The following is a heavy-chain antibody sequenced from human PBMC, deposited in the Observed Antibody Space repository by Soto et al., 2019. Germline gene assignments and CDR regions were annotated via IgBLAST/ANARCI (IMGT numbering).Heavy chain of an antibody. V-gene: IGHV3-23*01. CDR3: AKYQYYGVDYYYYGMDV. D-gene: IGHD4-17*01. J-gene: IGHJ6*02. CDR1: GFTFSSYA. Sequence: GGSLRLSCAASGFTFSSYAMSWVRQAPGKGLEWVSAISGSGGSTYYADSVKGRFTIPRDNSKNTLYLQMNSLRAEDTAVYYCAKYQYYGVDYYYYGMDVWGQGTTVTVSS. CDR2: ISGSGGST.